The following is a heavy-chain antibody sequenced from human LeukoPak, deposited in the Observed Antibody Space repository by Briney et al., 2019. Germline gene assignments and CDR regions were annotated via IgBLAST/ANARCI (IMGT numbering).Heavy chain of an antibody. J-gene: IGHJ4*02. CDR3: GRPNYYDSSGFYCDF. Sequence: GGSLRLSCVVSGFIVSGDYMSWVRQAPGKGLEWVSVMYSGGATYYADSVKGRFTVSRDNAKNSLYLQMNSLRDDDTAVYYCGRPNYYDSSGFYCDFGGQGTLVTVSS. CDR2: MYSGGAT. CDR1: GFIVSGDY. V-gene: IGHV3-53*01. D-gene: IGHD3-22*01.